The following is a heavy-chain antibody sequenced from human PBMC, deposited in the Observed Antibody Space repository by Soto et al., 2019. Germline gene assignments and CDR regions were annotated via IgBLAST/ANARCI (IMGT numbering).Heavy chain of an antibody. CDR2: IYYSGST. CDR1: GGSISSGGYY. CDR3: AREPGYCSSTSCYVRPGGAFDI. V-gene: IGHV4-31*03. D-gene: IGHD2-2*01. Sequence: QVQLQESGPGLVKPSQTLSLTCTVSGGSISSGGYYWSWIRQHPGKGLEWIGYIYYSGSTYYNPSLKRRVTISVDTSKNQFSLKLSSVTAADTAVYYCAREPGYCSSTSCYVRPGGAFDIWGQGTMVTVSS. J-gene: IGHJ3*02.